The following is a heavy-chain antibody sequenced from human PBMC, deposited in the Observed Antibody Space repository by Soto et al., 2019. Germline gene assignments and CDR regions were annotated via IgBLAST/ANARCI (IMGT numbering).Heavy chain of an antibody. J-gene: IGHJ6*02. CDR1: GGSISSSTYY. CDR2: IYYSGST. V-gene: IGHV4-39*01. CDR3: AGHRINYGMDV. Sequence: SSETLSLTCAVSGGSISSSTYYWGWIRPPPGKGLEWIGSIYYSGSTNYNPSLKSRVTISVDTSNNQFSLKLSSVTAADTAVYYCAGHRINYGMDVWGQGTTVTVSS.